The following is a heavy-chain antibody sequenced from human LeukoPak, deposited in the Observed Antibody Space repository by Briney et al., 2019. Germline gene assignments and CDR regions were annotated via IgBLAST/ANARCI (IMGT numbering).Heavy chain of an antibody. CDR1: GFTFSAYW. D-gene: IGHD3-9*01. Sequence: GGSLRLSCAASGFTFSAYWMTWVRQAPGKGLEWMANINQDGSERSYVDSVEGRFTISRDNAKKSLYLQMDSLRAEDTAVYYCVRDWDHFDFDSWGLGTLVTVSS. CDR3: VRDWDHFDFDS. CDR2: INQDGSER. J-gene: IGHJ5*01. V-gene: IGHV3-7*01.